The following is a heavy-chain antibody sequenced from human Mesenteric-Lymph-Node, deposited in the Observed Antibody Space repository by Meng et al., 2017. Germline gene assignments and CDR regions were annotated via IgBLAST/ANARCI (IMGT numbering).Heavy chain of an antibody. Sequence: GESLKISCAASGFTFSSYSMNWVRQAPGKGLEWVSSISSSSSYIYYADSVKGRFTISRDNAKSSLYLQMNSLRAEDTAVYYCARVGYDILRGFDYWGQGTLVTVSS. V-gene: IGHV3-21*01. CDR1: GFTFSSYS. D-gene: IGHD3-9*01. CDR2: ISSSSSYI. J-gene: IGHJ4*02. CDR3: ARVGYDILRGFDY.